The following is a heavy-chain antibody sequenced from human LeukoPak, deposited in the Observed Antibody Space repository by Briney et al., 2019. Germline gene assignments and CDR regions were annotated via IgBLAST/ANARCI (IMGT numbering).Heavy chain of an antibody. CDR1: GYTFTGYY. CDR3: AGGSSGYYLRFDY. J-gene: IGHJ4*02. Sequence: ASVKVSCKASGYTFTGYYMHWVRQAPGQGLEWMGWINPNSGGTNYAQKFQGRVTMARDTSISTACMELSRLRSDDTAVYYCAGGSSGYYLRFDYWGQGTLVTVSS. D-gene: IGHD3-22*01. CDR2: INPNSGGT. V-gene: IGHV1-2*02.